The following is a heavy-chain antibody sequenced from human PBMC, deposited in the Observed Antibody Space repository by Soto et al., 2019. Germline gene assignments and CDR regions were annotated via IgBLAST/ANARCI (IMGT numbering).Heavy chain of an antibody. D-gene: IGHD5-18*01. CDR1: GFTFSSYA. V-gene: IGHV3-30-3*01. CDR3: ASGLRNSYGYNYYYYYGMDV. J-gene: IGHJ6*02. CDR2: ISYDGSNK. Sequence: QVQLVEPGGGVVQPGRSLRLSCAASGFTFSSYAMHWVRQAPGKGLEWVAVISYDGSNKYYADSVKGRFTISRDNSKNTLYLQMNSLRAEDTAVYYCASGLRNSYGYNYYYYYGMDVWGQGTTVTVSS.